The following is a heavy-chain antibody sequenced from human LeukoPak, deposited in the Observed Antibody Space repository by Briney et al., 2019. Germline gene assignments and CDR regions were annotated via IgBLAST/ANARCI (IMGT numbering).Heavy chain of an antibody. CDR2: ISGSGGST. V-gene: IGHV3-23*01. CDR3: ATQEMATIGDY. J-gene: IGHJ4*02. CDR1: GFTVSSNY. Sequence: GGSLRLSCAASGFTVSSNYMSWVRQAPGKGLEWVSAISGSGGSTYYADSVKGRFTISRDNSKNTLYLQMNSLRAEDTAVYYCATQEMATIGDYWGQGTLVTVSS. D-gene: IGHD5-24*01.